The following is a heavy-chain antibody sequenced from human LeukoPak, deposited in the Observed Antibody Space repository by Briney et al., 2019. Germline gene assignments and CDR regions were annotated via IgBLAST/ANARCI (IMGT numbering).Heavy chain of an antibody. J-gene: IGHJ5*02. Sequence: GASVKVSCKASGYTFTSYGISWVRQAPGQGLEWTGWISAYNGNTNYAQKLQGRVTMTTDTSTSTAYMELRSLRSDDTAVYYCAREGDGDSSSWSNNWFDPWGQGTLVTVSS. CDR2: ISAYNGNT. CDR1: GYTFTSYG. CDR3: AREGDGDSSSWSNNWFDP. V-gene: IGHV1-18*01. D-gene: IGHD6-13*01.